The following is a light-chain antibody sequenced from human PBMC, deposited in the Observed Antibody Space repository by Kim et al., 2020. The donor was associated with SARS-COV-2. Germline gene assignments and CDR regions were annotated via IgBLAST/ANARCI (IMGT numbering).Light chain of an antibody. CDR2: VAS. V-gene: IGKV3-20*01. CDR1: QSVSSNY. Sequence: YLGERATLPCRASQSVSSNYLTWYQQKPGQAPRLVMYVASSRATGIPDRFSGSGSGTDFTLTISRLEPEDFAVYFCHHYGSTGSTFGRGTKVDIK. J-gene: IGKJ1*01. CDR3: HHYGSTGST.